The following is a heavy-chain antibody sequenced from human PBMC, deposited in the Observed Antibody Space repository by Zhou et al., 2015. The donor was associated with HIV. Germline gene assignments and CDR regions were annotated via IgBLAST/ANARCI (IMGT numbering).Heavy chain of an antibody. Sequence: QVQLVQSGAEVKKPGSSVKVSCKASGGTFSSYAISWVRQAPGQGLEWMGGIIPIFGTANYAQKFQGRVTITADESTSTAYMELSSLRSEDTAVYYCASYIGHSSEPNYYYYGMDVWGQGTTVTVSS. V-gene: IGHV1-69*01. D-gene: IGHD2-15*01. CDR3: ASYIGHSSEPNYYYYGMDV. CDR1: GGTFSSYA. CDR2: IIPIFGTA. J-gene: IGHJ6*02.